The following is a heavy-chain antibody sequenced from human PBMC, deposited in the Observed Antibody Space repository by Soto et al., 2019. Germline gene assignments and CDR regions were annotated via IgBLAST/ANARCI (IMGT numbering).Heavy chain of an antibody. CDR2: FDPEDGET. V-gene: IGHV1-24*01. CDR1: GHTLTELS. CDR3: AAGGSRWLHSPFDC. Sequence: QVRLVQSGAEVKKPGASVKVSCKVSGHTLTELSMHWVRLAPGKVREWRGGFDPEDGETVSAQKFQGTVTMTEDTSTDSTYLELSSLRSEDTAVYYCAAGGSRWLHSPFDCWCQGTLVTISS. D-gene: IGHD5-12*01. J-gene: IGHJ4*02.